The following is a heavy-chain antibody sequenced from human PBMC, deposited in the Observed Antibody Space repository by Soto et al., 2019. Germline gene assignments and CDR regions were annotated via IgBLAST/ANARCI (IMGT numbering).Heavy chain of an antibody. CDR3: ARDQAMAQFDY. CDR1: GYTFTNYG. V-gene: IGHV1-18*01. D-gene: IGHD5-18*01. J-gene: IGHJ4*02. CDR2: INAYNGNT. Sequence: QVQLVQSGAEVKKPGASVKVSCKASGYTFTNYGISWVRQAPGQGLEWRGWINAYNGNTKYAQKLQGRVTMTTDTPTSKAYMELRSLRSDDTAVYYCARDQAMAQFDYWGQGTLVTVSS.